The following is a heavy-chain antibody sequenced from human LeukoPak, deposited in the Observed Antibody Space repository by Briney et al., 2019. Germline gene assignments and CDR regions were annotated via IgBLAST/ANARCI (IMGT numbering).Heavy chain of an antibody. V-gene: IGHV4-59*08. CDR2: IYYSGST. CDR3: ARHPSGDTAMADYYYYYMDV. J-gene: IGHJ6*03. D-gene: IGHD5-18*01. CDR1: GGSISSYY. Sequence: SETLSLTCTVSGGSISSYYWSWIRQPPGKGLEWIGYIYYSGSTNYNPSLKSRVTISVDTSKNQFSLKLSSVTAADTAVYYCARHPSGDTAMADYYYYYMDVWGKGTTVTVSS.